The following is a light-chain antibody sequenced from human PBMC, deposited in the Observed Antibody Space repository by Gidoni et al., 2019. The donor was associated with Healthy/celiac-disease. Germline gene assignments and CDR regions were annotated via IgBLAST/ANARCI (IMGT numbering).Light chain of an antibody. V-gene: IGKV1-39*01. J-gene: IGKJ2*01. CDR2: AAS. CDR1: QSISSY. Sequence: MQMTQSPASLSSSVGDRGTITRRISQSISSYLNWYQQKPEKAPKLLTYAASSLQSRVPSRFSGSGSGTDFTLTISSLQPEDFATYCCQRSYSTPPTFGQGTKLEIK. CDR3: QRSYSTPPT.